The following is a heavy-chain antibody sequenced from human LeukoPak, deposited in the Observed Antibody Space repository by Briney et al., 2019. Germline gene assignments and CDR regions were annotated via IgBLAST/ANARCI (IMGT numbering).Heavy chain of an antibody. CDR2: ISGSGGST. V-gene: IGHV3-23*01. CDR3: AKDNEEVWSGPKGLFDY. D-gene: IGHD3-3*01. J-gene: IGHJ4*02. CDR1: GFTFSSYA. Sequence: GGSLRLSCAASGFTFSSYAMSWARQAPGKGLEWVSAISGSGGSTYYADSVKGRFTISRDNSKNTLYLQMNSLRAEDTAVYYCAKDNEEVWSGPKGLFDYWGQGTLVTVSS.